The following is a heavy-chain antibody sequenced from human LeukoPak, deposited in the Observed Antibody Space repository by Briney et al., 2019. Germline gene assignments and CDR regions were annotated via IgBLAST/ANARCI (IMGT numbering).Heavy chain of an antibody. CDR1: GFKFSTYV. Sequence: PGGSLRLSCAASGFKFSTYVMSWLRQAPGKGLEWVSSINHSGDTTDYADSVKGRVTISRDNSKNTLYVQMKRLRVEDTAVYYCAAGDYXXXFDPWGQGTLVTVSS. J-gene: IGHJ5*02. D-gene: IGHD4-17*01. CDR3: AAGDYXXXFDP. V-gene: IGHV3-23*01. CDR2: INHSGDTT.